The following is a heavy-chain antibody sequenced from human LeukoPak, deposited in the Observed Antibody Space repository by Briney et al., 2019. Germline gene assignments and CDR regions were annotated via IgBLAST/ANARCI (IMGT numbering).Heavy chain of an antibody. Sequence: LGGSLRLSCAASGFTFSSYAMSWVRQAPGKGLEWVSAISGSGGSTYYADSVKGRFTISRDNSKNTLYLQMNSLRAEDTAVYYCAKGERRYYYYGMDVWGKGTTVTVSS. CDR1: GFTFSSYA. CDR2: ISGSGGST. D-gene: IGHD1-1*01. V-gene: IGHV3-23*01. CDR3: AKGERRYYYYGMDV. J-gene: IGHJ6*04.